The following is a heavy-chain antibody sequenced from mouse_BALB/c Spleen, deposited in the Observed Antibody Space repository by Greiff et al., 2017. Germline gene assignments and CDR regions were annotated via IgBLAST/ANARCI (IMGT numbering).Heavy chain of an antibody. Sequence: VQLQQSGPELVKPGASVRISCKASGYTFTSYYIHWVKQRPGQGLEWIGWIYPGNVNTKYNEKFKGKATLTADKSSSTAYMQLSSLTSEDSAVYFCARQGKGAWFAYWGQGTLVTVSA. CDR2: IYPGNVNT. CDR1: GYTFTSYY. D-gene: IGHD1-3*01. J-gene: IGHJ3*01. CDR3: ARQGKGAWFAY. V-gene: IGHV1S56*01.